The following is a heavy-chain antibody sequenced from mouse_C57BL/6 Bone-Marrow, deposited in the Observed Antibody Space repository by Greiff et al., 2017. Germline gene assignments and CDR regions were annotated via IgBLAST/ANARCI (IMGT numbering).Heavy chain of an antibody. Sequence: EVKVVESGGDLVKPVGSLKLSCAASGFTFSSYGMSWVRQTPDKRLEWVATISSGGSYTYYPASVKGRFTISRDNAKNTLYLQMSSLKSEETAMYYCDRWGNYCGSRGWYFDVWGTGTTVTVSS. CDR3: DRWGNYCGSRGWYFDV. CDR2: ISSGGSYT. D-gene: IGHD1-1*01. J-gene: IGHJ1*03. CDR1: GFTFSSYG. V-gene: IGHV5-6*01.